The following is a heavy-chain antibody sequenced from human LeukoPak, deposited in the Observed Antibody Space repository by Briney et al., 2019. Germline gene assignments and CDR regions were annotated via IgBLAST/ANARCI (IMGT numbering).Heavy chain of an antibody. Sequence: SVKVSCRASGGTFSSYAISWVRQAPGQGLEWMGGIIPIFGTANYAQKFQGRVTITADESTSTAYMELSSLRSEDTAVYYCARSSEGYYDSSGYSYFDYWGQGTLVTVSS. CDR3: ARSSEGYYDSSGYSYFDY. V-gene: IGHV1-69*01. CDR1: GGTFSSYA. CDR2: IIPIFGTA. J-gene: IGHJ4*02. D-gene: IGHD3-22*01.